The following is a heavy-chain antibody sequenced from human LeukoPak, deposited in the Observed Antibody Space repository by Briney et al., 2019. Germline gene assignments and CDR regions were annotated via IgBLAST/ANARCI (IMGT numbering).Heavy chain of an antibody. J-gene: IGHJ5*02. CDR2: INHSGST. CDR3: ARHRYYGSGSYRGRDNWFDP. CDR1: GGSFSGYY. V-gene: IGHV4-34*01. D-gene: IGHD3-10*01. Sequence: PSETLSLTCAVYGGSFSGYYWSWIRQPPGKGLEGIGEINHSGSTNYNPSLKSRVTISVDTSKNQFSLKLSSVTAADTALYYCARHRYYGSGSYRGRDNWFDPWGQGTLVTVSS.